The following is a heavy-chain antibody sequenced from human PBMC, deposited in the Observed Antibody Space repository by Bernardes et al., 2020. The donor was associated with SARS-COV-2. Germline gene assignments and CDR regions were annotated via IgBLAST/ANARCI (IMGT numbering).Heavy chain of an antibody. CDR2: IRSKALGGTT. D-gene: IGHD3-3*02. V-gene: IGHV3-49*03. J-gene: IGHJ4*02. CDR1: GFTFGDYA. Sequence: GGSLRLSCTGSGFTFGDYAMNWLRQAPGKGLEWVGFIRSKALGGTTEYAASLKGRFTISRDDSKSIAYLQMNSLKTEDTAVYYCTRVLFHFWSGYSPDYWGQGILVTASS. CDR3: TRVLFHFWSGYSPDY.